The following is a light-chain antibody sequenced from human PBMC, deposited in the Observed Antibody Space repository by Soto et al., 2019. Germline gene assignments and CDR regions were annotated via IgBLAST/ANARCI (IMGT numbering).Light chain of an antibody. Sequence: EIVLTQSPATLSLFPWERATLYCRASQSVRTYLAWYQQKPGQAPRLLISAASNRATGIPARFSGSGSETDFTLTIDSLEAEDFAVYYCHQRSNWPRTFGGGTKVDIK. CDR1: QSVRTY. CDR2: AAS. V-gene: IGKV3-11*01. CDR3: HQRSNWPRT. J-gene: IGKJ4*01.